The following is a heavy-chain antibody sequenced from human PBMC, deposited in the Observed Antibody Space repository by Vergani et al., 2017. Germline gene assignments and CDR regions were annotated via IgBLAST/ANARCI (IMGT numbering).Heavy chain of an antibody. J-gene: IGHJ4*02. CDR2: ISGPGLST. CDR3: ARVXGDYAPPGDGRID. Sequence: EVHLLESGGGLVQSGGSLRLSCAASGFTFSNSAVSWVRQAPGRGLAWVSSISGPGLSTYYADSVKGRFSISRDNSKNTVFLQMHSLRADDTAVYYCARVXGDYAPPGDGRIDWGQGTLVTVSS. D-gene: IGHD4-17*01. CDR1: GFTFSNSA. V-gene: IGHV3-23*01.